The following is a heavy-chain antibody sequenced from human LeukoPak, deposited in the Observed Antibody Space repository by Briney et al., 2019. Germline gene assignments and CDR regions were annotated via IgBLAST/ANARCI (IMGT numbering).Heavy chain of an antibody. J-gene: IGHJ4*02. CDR1: GASISRTTYY. D-gene: IGHD7-27*01. Sequence: SEILSLTCTVSGASISRTTYYWGWFRQPPGKGLEWIATMFYSGYTYYNPSLKSRVTISIDTSENQVSLKLSFVTAADTALYYCAKEPTGDKSFDSWGQGTLVTVSS. CDR3: AKEPTGDKSFDS. V-gene: IGHV4-39*07. CDR2: MFYSGYT.